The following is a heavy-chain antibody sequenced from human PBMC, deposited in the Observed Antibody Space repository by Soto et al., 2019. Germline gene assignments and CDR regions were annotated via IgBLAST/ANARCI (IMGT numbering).Heavy chain of an antibody. CDR2: ISGSGGST. Sequence: EVQLLESGGGLVQPGGSLRLSCAASGFTFSSYAMSWVRQAPGKGLEWVSAISGSGGSTYYADSVKGRFTISRDNSKNXXYLQMNSLRAEDTAVYYCAKLSESDYALSRNWFDPWGQGTLVTVSS. CDR1: GFTFSSYA. V-gene: IGHV3-23*01. CDR3: AKLSESDYALSRNWFDP. D-gene: IGHD4-17*01. J-gene: IGHJ5*02.